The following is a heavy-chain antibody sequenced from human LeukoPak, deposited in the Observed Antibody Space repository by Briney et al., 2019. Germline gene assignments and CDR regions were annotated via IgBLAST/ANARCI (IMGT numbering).Heavy chain of an antibody. J-gene: IGHJ4*02. CDR3: ARGYRRPDY. CDR1: GFTFSSYS. CDR2: ISSSGSTI. D-gene: IGHD5-18*01. Sequence: GGSLRLSCAASGFTFSSYSMNWVRQAPGKGLEWVSYISSSGSTIYYADSVKGRFTISRDNAKNSLYLQINSLRAEDTAVYYCARGYRRPDYWGQGTLVTVSS. V-gene: IGHV3-48*04.